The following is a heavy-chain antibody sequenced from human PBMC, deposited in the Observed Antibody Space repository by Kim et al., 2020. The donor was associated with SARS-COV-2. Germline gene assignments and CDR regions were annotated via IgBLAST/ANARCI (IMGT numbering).Heavy chain of an antibody. J-gene: IGHJ6*02. CDR3: TTDPPYPTRGPSMVRGVKFYYGVDV. D-gene: IGHD3-10*01. V-gene: IGHV3-15*01. CDR2: MKSKTDGGTT. CDR1: GFTFSNAW. Sequence: GGSLRLSCAASGFTFSNAWMSWVRQAPGKGLEWVGRMKSKTDGGTTDYAAPVNGRFTISRDDSKNTLYLQMNSLQTEDTAVYCCTTDPPYPTRGPSMVRGVKFYYGVDVSGQGTTVPVSS.